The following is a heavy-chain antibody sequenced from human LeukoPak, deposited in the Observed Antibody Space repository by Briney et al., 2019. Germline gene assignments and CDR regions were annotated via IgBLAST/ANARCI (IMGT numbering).Heavy chain of an antibody. CDR2: FHPEDDEI. D-gene: IGHD1-26*01. CDR1: GYSLSGLS. J-gene: IGHJ4*02. Sequence: ASVKVSCTVSGYSLSGLSMHWVRHSPPKGLEWLGGFHPEDDEIIYAQNFQGRVTMTEDTSTDTAYMEVRSLRSEDTAVYFCVTGDHSPYYFQYWGQGTLVTVSS. V-gene: IGHV1-24*01. CDR3: VTGDHSPYYFQY.